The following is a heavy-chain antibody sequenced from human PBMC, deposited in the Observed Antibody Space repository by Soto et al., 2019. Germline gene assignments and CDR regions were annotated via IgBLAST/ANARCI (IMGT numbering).Heavy chain of an antibody. CDR2: LYYSGNT. CDR1: DGSISPFY. Sequence: PSETLSLTCTVSDGSISPFYWSWVRQPPGKGLEWIGYLYYSGNTNYNPSLKSRVTISVDASKNQVSLRLTSVTAADTAVYYCARVGGVAARTFDYWGQGTVVTVSS. J-gene: IGHJ4*02. D-gene: IGHD2-15*01. V-gene: IGHV4-59*01. CDR3: ARVGGVAARTFDY.